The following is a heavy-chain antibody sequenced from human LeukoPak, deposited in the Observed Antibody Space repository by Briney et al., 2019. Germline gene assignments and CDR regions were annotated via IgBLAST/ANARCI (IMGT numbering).Heavy chain of an antibody. V-gene: IGHV3-21*01. CDR2: ISSSSDYI. D-gene: IGHD3-22*01. CDR1: GFTFSSYS. Sequence: GGSLRLSCAASGFTFSSYSMNWVRQAPGKGLEWVSSISSSSDYIYYADSVKGRFTISRDNAKNSLSLQMNSLRAEDTAVYYCARAPSEIGGYYPEYFRHWGQGTLVTVSS. CDR3: ARAPSEIGGYYPEYFRH. J-gene: IGHJ1*01.